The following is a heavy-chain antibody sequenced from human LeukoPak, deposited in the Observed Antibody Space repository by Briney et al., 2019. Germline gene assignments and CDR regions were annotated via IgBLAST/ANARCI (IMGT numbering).Heavy chain of an antibody. J-gene: IGHJ5*02. D-gene: IGHD3-3*01. CDR1: GGSISSSSYY. V-gene: IGHV4-39*01. CDR2: IYYSGST. Sequence: SETLSLTCTVSGGSISSSSYYWGWIRQPPGKGLEWLGSIYYSGSTYYNPSLKSRVTISVDTSKNQFSLKLSSVTAADTAVYYCARQAVDDFWSGYYWRINWFDPWGQGTLVTVSS. CDR3: ARQAVDDFWSGYYWRINWFDP.